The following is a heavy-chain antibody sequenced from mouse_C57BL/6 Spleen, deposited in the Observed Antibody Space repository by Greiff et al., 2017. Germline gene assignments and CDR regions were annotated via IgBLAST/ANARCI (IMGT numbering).Heavy chain of an antibody. D-gene: IGHD1-1*01. J-gene: IGHJ3*01. Sequence: EVQLVESGGDLVKPGGSLKLSCAASGFTFSSYGMSWVRQTPDKRLEWVAAISSGGSYTYYPDTVKGRFTISRDNAKNTLYLQMSRLKSEDTAMYYCARDDYGSSPFAYWGQGTLVTVSA. CDR1: GFTFSSYG. CDR3: ARDDYGSSPFAY. V-gene: IGHV5-6*01. CDR2: ISSGGSYT.